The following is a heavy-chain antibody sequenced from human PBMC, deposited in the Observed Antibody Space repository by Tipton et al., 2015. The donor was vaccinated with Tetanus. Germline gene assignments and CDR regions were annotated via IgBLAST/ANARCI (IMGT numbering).Heavy chain of an antibody. D-gene: IGHD6-13*01. Sequence: TLSLTCSVSGGSINSTDDYWSWVRQAPGKGLEWIGYIYYSGSAYYKPSLKSRAAISVDASKNQFSLRLGSVTAADTAMYYCAREPAATGTSFFDYWGQGALVTVSS. CDR3: AREPAATGTSFFDY. CDR2: IYYSGSA. CDR1: GGSINSTDDY. J-gene: IGHJ4*02. V-gene: IGHV4-30-4*01.